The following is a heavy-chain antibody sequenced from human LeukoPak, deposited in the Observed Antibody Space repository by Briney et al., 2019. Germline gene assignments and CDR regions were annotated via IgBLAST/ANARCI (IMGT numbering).Heavy chain of an antibody. CDR2: INPNSGGT. D-gene: IGHD6-25*01. Sequence: ASVKVSCKASRYTFTGYYMHWVRQAPGQGLEWMGWINPNSGGTNYAQKFQGWVTMTRDTSISTAYMELSRLRSDDTAVYYCARDGGGIAAAAYYYYYGMDVWGKGTTVTVSS. J-gene: IGHJ6*04. CDR3: ARDGGGIAAAAYYYYYGMDV. V-gene: IGHV1-2*04. CDR1: RYTFTGYY.